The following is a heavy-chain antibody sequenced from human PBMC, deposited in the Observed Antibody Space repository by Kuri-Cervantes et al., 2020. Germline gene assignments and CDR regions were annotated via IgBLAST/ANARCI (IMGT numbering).Heavy chain of an antibody. V-gene: IGHV3-7*03. CDR2: IKEDGSEK. Sequence: GGSLRLSCAASGFTVSSNYMSWVRQAPGKGLEWVANIKEDGSEKYYVDSVKGRFTISRDNAKNSLYLQMNSLRAEDTAVYYCARLDSSSSGDYWGQGTLVTVSS. CDR3: ARLDSSSSGDY. CDR1: GFTVSSNY. J-gene: IGHJ4*02. D-gene: IGHD6-6*01.